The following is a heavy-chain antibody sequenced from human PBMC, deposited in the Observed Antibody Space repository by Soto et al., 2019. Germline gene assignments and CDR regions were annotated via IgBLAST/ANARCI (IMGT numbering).Heavy chain of an antibody. CDR2: ISYDGSDK. CDR1: GFTFRSHA. V-gene: IGHV3-30*18. J-gene: IGHJ4*02. CDR3: AKDVAQGSTGHFDF. Sequence: PGGSLRLSCAASGFTFRSHAMHGVRQAPGKGLQWVAVISYDGSDKYYADSVKGRFTISRDNSKNTLYLQMSSLGAEDTAVYYCAKDVAQGSTGHFDFWGQGTLVTVSS. D-gene: IGHD2-21*01.